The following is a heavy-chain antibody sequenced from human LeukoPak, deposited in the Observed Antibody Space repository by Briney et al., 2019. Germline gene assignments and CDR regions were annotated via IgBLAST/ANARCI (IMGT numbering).Heavy chain of an antibody. CDR1: GGTFNSDD. D-gene: IGHD3-22*01. J-gene: IGHJ4*02. V-gene: IGHV3-48*04. Sequence: GGSLRLSCAASGGTFNSDDMNWVRQAPGKGLEWVSYISSSSGTRYYADSVKGRFTISRDNAKNSLYLYMNSLRVDDTAVYYCARDDYNGGGSYWGQGILVTVSS. CDR2: ISSSSGTR. CDR3: ARDDYNGGGSY.